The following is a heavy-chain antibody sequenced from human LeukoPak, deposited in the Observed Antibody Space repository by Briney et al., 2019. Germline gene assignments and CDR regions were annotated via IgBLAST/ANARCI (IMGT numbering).Heavy chain of an antibody. CDR3: ARESGIVTTGRWFDP. V-gene: IGHV6-1*01. CDR1: GDSVSSSSAA. D-gene: IGHD1-26*01. J-gene: IGHJ5*02. CDR2: TYFRSDWFN. Sequence: SQTLSLTCAISGDSVSSSSAAWNWIRQSPSRGLEWLGRTYFRSDWFNDYAVSVKSRITVNPDTSKNQFSLHLSSVTPEDTAVYYCARESGIVTTGRWFDPWGQGTLVTVSS.